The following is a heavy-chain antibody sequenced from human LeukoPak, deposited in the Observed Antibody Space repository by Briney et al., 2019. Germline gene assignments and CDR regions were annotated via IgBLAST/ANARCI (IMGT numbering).Heavy chain of an antibody. J-gene: IGHJ3*02. CDR2: IRSKAYGGTT. CDR3: TSDDAFDI. CDR1: GFTFGDYA. Sequence: QPGRSLTLSCTASGFTFGDYAMSWVRQAPGKGLEWVGFIRSKAYGGTTEYAASVKGRFTISRDDSKSIAYLQMNSLKTEDTAVYYCTSDDAFDIWGQGTMVTVSS. V-gene: IGHV3-49*04.